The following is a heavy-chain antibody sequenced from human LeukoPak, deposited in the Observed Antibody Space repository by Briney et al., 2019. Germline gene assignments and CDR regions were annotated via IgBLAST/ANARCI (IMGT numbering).Heavy chain of an antibody. V-gene: IGHV3-23*01. D-gene: IGHD3-3*01. CDR2: TSARGDNK. Sequence: GGSLRLSRAASGFTFSSYVMTWVRQAPGMGLEWVSATSARGDNKYYTDSVKGRFTISRDNSRYTLYLQMNSLRAEDTAVYYCAKDGAYYDFWSGYPTHYYYYYMDVWGKGTTVTVSS. CDR3: AKDGAYYDFWSGYPTHYYYYYMDV. J-gene: IGHJ6*03. CDR1: GFTFSSYV.